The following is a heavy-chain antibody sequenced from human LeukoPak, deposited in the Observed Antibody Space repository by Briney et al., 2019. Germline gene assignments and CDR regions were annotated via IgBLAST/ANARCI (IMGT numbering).Heavy chain of an antibody. CDR2: ITHSGSP. Sequence: PSETLSLTCAVSGGSFRGFYWSWIRQSPDKGLEWIGEITHSGSPSYNPSLRSRLTISVDMSKNQFSLKLKSMTAADTAIYYCARSHCGGDCYSSRWQVFYGYYYYYMDVWAKGTTVTVSS. CDR3: ARSHCGGDCYSSRWQVFYGYYYYYMDV. V-gene: IGHV4-34*01. J-gene: IGHJ6*03. CDR1: GGSFRGFY. D-gene: IGHD2-21*02.